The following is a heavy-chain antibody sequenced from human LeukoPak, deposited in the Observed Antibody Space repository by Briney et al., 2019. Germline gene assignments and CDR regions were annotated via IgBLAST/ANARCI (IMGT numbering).Heavy chain of an antibody. CDR3: AKDVYGDYGGLDY. V-gene: IGHV3-23*01. CDR2: IRGSDGST. Sequence: GGSLRLSCAASGFTFSTYALSWVRQAPGKGLEWVSIIRGSDGSTYYADSVKGRFAISRDNSKNMLYLQMNSLRAEDTAVYYCAKDVYGDYGGLDYWGQGTLVTVSS. D-gene: IGHD4-17*01. J-gene: IGHJ4*02. CDR1: GFTFSTYA.